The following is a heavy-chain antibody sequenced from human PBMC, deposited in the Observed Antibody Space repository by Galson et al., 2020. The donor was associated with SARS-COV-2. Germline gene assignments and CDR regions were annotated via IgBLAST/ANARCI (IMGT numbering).Heavy chain of an antibody. J-gene: IGHJ6*03. Sequence: SCTASGFTFGEHAMSWVRQAPGKGLEWVGFISSKGYGGTTEYAASVKGRFTVSRDDSKSVAYLHMNSLKTEDTAVYYCTTCNGGSCSSTAYYFYMDVRGKGTTVTVSS. D-gene: IGHD2-15*01. V-gene: IGHV3-49*04. CDR3: TTCNGGSCSSTAYYFYMDV. CDR2: ISSKGYGGTT. CDR1: GFTFGEHA.